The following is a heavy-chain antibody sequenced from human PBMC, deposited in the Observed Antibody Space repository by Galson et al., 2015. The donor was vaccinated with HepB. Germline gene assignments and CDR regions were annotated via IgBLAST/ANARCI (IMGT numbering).Heavy chain of an antibody. CDR3: VREVWGSGDFDY. D-gene: IGHD7-27*01. V-gene: IGHV3-30-3*01. Sequence: SLRLSCAASGFTFSNYVFHWVRQAPGKGLEWVAALSHDGSTKYYADSVKGQFSISSDNSRNTLFLQMNNLEPEDTAVYYCVREVWGSGDFDYWGQGTLVTVSS. CDR1: GFTFSNYV. CDR2: LSHDGSTK. J-gene: IGHJ4*02.